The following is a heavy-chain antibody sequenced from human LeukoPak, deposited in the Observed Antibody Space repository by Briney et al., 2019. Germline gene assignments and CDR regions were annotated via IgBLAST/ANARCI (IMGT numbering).Heavy chain of an antibody. CDR2: INGHSGGT. CDR1: GFTFSSYA. V-gene: IGHV3-23*01. J-gene: IGHJ4*01. Sequence: GGSLRLSCAASGFTFSSYAMSWVRQTPGKGLEWVSAINGHSGGTFYAGSVEGRFTISRDNSKDTLYLQMSSLRAEDTAVYYCAKHPLAGGNFDYWGQEPWSPSPQ. D-gene: IGHD3-16*01. CDR3: AKHPLAGGNFDY.